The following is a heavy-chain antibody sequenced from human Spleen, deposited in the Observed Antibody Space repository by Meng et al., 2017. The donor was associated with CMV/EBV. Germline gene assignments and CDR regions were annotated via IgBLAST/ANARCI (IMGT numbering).Heavy chain of an antibody. CDR3: AKDLGYSSFTLGAFDY. V-gene: IGHV3-20*01. CDR2: INWNGGST. Sequence: GESLKISCAASGFTFDDYGMSWVRQAPGKGLEWVSGINWNGGSTGYADSVKGRFTISRDNSKNTLYLQMNSLRAEDTAVYHCAKDLGYSSFTLGAFDYWGQGTLVTVSS. CDR1: GFTFDDYG. J-gene: IGHJ4*02. D-gene: IGHD6-13*01.